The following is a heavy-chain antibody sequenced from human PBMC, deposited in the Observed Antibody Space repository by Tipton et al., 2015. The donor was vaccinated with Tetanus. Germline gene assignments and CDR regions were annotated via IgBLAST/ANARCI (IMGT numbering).Heavy chain of an antibody. CDR2: INHRGGT. Sequence: GLVKPSETLSLTCGVSGGSFSGNYWSWVRQAPGKGLEWIGEINHRGGTMYNPSLKSRVTISGDTSKNQFSLDLTSVTAADTAVYYCASLPKHWLAPRGAPWGQGTLVTVSS. J-gene: IGHJ5*02. V-gene: IGHV4-34*01. CDR3: ASLPKHWLAPRGAP. D-gene: IGHD6-19*01. CDR1: GGSFSGNY.